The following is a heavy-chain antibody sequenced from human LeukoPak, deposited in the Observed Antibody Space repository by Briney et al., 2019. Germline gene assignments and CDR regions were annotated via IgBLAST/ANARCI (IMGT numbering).Heavy chain of an antibody. J-gene: IGHJ6*03. V-gene: IGHV3-13*01. CDR3: ARGMYYYYYMDV. CDR1: GFTFSSYD. Sequence: GGSLRLSCAASGFTFSSYDMHWVRQATGKGLEWVSAIGTAGDTYYPGSVKGRFTISRENAKNSLYLQVNSLRAGDTAVYYCARGMYYYYYMDVWGKGTTVTVSS. CDR2: IGTAGDT.